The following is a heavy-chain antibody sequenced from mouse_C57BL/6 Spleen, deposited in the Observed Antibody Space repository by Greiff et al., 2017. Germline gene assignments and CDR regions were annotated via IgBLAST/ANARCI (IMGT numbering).Heavy chain of an antibody. J-gene: IGHJ3*01. CDR2: INPSNGGT. V-gene: IGHV1-53*01. CDR1: GYTFTSYW. Sequence: QVQLQQPGTELAKPGASVKLSCKASGYTFTSYWMHWVKQRPGQGLEWIGNINPSNGGTNYNEKFKSKATLTAEKSSSTAYMQLSSLTSEDSAVYYCARPYYGSSYPFAYWGQGTLVTVSA. CDR3: ARPYYGSSYPFAY. D-gene: IGHD1-1*01.